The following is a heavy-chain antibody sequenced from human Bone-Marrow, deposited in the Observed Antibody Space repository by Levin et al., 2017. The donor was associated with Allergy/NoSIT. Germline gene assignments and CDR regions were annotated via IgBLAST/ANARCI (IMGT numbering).Heavy chain of an antibody. V-gene: IGHV3-30*18. CDR1: GFTFSNYG. CDR3: ANSGGPQKYYKGHFDY. Sequence: GESLKISCAASGFTFSNYGMHWVRQAPGKGLEWVAVIAYDGGNKHYTDSVKGRFTISRDNSKNTLYLQMTSLRNEETAVYYCANSGGPQKYYKGHFDYWGQGTLVAVSS. J-gene: IGHJ4*02. CDR2: IAYDGGNK. D-gene: IGHD3-10*01.